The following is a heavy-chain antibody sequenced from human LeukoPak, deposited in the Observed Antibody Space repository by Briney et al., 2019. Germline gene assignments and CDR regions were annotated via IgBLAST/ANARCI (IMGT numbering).Heavy chain of an antibody. CDR1: GGSIRSYY. V-gene: IGHV4-59*01. CDR3: ARDGMAAAGTPLQYYYYHYMDV. CDR2: IYYSGST. D-gene: IGHD6-13*01. Sequence: SETLSLTCTVSGGSIRSYYWSWIRQPPGKGLEWIGYIYYSGSTNYNPSLKSRVTISVDTSKNQFSLKLSSVTAADTAVYYCARDGMAAAGTPLQYYYYHYMDVWGKGTTVTVSS. J-gene: IGHJ6*03.